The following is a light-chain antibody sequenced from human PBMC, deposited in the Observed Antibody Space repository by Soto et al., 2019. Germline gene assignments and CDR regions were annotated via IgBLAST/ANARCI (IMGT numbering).Light chain of an antibody. Sequence: EIVLTQSPGTLSLSPGERATLSCRASQSISSSYLAWYQHKPGQAPRLLIYGASNRATGIPDRFSGSGSGTDFTLTISRLEPEDFAVYYCQQYGSSPTWTFGQGTKVEIK. CDR2: GAS. V-gene: IGKV3-20*01. CDR1: QSISSSY. J-gene: IGKJ1*01. CDR3: QQYGSSPTWT.